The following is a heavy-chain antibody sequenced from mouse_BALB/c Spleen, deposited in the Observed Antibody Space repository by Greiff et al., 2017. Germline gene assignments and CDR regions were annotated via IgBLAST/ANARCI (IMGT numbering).Heavy chain of an antibody. D-gene: IGHD2-1*01. J-gene: IGHJ4*01. CDR2: ISYSGST. Sequence: EVQRVESGPSLVKPSQTLSLTCSVTGDSITSGYWNWIRKFPGNKLEYMGYISYSGSTYYNPSLKSRISITRDTSKNQYYLQLNSVTTEDTATYYCARSDGNFPLYYAMDYWGQGTSVTVSS. V-gene: IGHV3-8*02. CDR3: ARSDGNFPLYYAMDY. CDR1: GDSITSGY.